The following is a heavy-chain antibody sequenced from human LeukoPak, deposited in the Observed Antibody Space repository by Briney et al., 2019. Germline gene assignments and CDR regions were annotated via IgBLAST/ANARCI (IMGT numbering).Heavy chain of an antibody. CDR3: AKDLREGTTPIDY. J-gene: IGHJ4*02. Sequence: GGSLRLSCAASGFTFSSYWMSWVRQAPGKGLEWVANIKQDGSEKYYVDPVKGRFTISRDNAKNSLYLQMNSLRAEDTAVYYCAKDLREGTTPIDYWGQGTLVTVSS. CDR1: GFTFSSYW. D-gene: IGHD4-11*01. V-gene: IGHV3-7*01. CDR2: IKQDGSEK.